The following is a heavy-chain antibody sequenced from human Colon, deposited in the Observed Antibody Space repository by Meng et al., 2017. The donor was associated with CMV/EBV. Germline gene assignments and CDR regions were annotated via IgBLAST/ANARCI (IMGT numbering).Heavy chain of an antibody. CDR2: INTDGITA. V-gene: IGHV3-74*01. CDR3: ARGPLYDAVDY. J-gene: IGHJ4*02. Sequence: LSCAASGCTCGRYWMHWVRKAPGKGLMWVARINTDGITANYADSVKGRFTISRDNAKNTLYLQMNSLRAEDTAVYYCARGPLYDAVDYWGQGTLVTVSS. D-gene: IGHD2-2*02. CDR1: GCTCGRYW.